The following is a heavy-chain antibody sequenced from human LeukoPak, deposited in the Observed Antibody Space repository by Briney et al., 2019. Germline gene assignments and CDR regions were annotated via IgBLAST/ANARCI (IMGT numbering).Heavy chain of an antibody. Sequence: ASVKVSCKASGYTFTGYYMHWVRQAPGQGLEWMGWINPNSGGTNYAQKFQGRVTMTRDTSISTAYMELSRLRSDDTAVYYCARSAISLGWFDPWGQGTLVTVSS. CDR2: INPNSGGT. CDR1: GYTFTGYY. D-gene: IGHD3-9*01. J-gene: IGHJ5*02. V-gene: IGHV1-2*02. CDR3: ARSAISLGWFDP.